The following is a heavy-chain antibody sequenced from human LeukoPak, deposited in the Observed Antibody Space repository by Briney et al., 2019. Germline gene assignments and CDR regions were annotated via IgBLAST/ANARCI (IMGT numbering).Heavy chain of an antibody. CDR2: IRYDGSNK. V-gene: IGHV3-30*02. D-gene: IGHD4-23*01. J-gene: IGHJ3*02. Sequence: GGSLRLSCAASGFTFSSYVMHLVRQAPGKGLEWVAFIRYDGSNKYYADSVKGRFTISRGNSKNTLYLQMNSLRAEDTAVYYCAKDDYGGNSFQGDAFDIWGQGTMVTVSS. CDR3: AKDDYGGNSFQGDAFDI. CDR1: GFTFSSYV.